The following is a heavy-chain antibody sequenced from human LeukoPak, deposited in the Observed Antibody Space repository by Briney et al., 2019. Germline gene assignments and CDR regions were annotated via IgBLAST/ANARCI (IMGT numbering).Heavy chain of an antibody. Sequence: SGPTLVNPIETLTLTCTFSGFSLSTSGVGVGWIRQPPGKALEWLALIYWDDDKRYSPSLKSRLTITKVTPTNQVVLAMTNMDPLDTGTYYCAHRRGGYNWNHWDFDYWGQGTLVTVSS. V-gene: IGHV2-5*02. CDR3: AHRRGGYNWNHWDFDY. D-gene: IGHD1-14*01. CDR2: IYWDDDK. CDR1: GFSLSTSGVG. J-gene: IGHJ4*02.